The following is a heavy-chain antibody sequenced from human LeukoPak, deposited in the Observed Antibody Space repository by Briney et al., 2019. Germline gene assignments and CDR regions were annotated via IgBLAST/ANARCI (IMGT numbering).Heavy chain of an antibody. CDR2: INTDGSST. CDR1: GFTFSTFA. V-gene: IGHV3-23*01. D-gene: IGHD5-24*01. CDR3: GRRDGYNFDFDY. J-gene: IGHJ4*02. Sequence: PGGSLRLSCAASGFTFSTFAMIWVRQPPGKGLEWVSRINTDGSSTSYADSVKGRFTISRDNSKNTLYLQMNSLRAEDTAVYAKGRRDGYNFDFDYWGQGTLVTVSS.